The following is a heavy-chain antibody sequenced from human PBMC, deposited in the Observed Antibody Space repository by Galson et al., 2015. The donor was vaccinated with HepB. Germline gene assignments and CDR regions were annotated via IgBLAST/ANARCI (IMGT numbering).Heavy chain of an antibody. Sequence: SVKVSCKASGSTFNSYGISWVRQAPGQGLEYMGWISAYNGNTNYTQKVQGRVTMTTDTSTSTAYMELRSLRSDDTAVYYCATTEYYYDSSGYSHYGMDVWGQGTTVTVSS. CDR3: ATTEYYYDSSGYSHYGMDV. J-gene: IGHJ6*02. V-gene: IGHV1-18*01. CDR1: GSTFNSYG. D-gene: IGHD3-22*01. CDR2: ISAYNGNT.